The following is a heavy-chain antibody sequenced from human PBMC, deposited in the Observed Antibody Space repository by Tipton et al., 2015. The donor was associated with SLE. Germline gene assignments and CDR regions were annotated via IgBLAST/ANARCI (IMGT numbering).Heavy chain of an antibody. CDR2: VYHSGST. Sequence: GLVKPSETLSLVCVVNRGSLTGYSWNWIRQPPGKGLEWIVYVYHSGSTHYNPSLKSRVTMSVDTSKNQFSLKLTSVTAADTAVYYCARDRPYDNSLYENFQYWGQGALVTVSS. J-gene: IGHJ1*01. CDR1: RGSLTGYS. CDR3: ARDRPYDNSLYENFQY. V-gene: IGHV4-59*01. D-gene: IGHD6-13*01.